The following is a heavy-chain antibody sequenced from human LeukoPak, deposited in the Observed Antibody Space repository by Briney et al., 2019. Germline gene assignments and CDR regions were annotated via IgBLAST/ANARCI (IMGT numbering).Heavy chain of an antibody. V-gene: IGHV3-23*01. CDR2: ISGSGVNT. CDR1: GFTFSSYA. J-gene: IGHJ4*02. CDR3: AKDQGSGSGYYSWGYFDY. Sequence: GGSLRLSCAASGFTFSSYAMSWVRQAPGKGLEWVSGISGSGVNTVYADSMKGRFTISRDNSQNVVYLQMNSLRAEDTAVYYCAKDQGSGSGYYSWGYFDYWGQGTLVTVSS. D-gene: IGHD3-10*01.